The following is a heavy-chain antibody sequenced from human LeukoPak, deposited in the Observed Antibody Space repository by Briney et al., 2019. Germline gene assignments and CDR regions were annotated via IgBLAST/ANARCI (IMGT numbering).Heavy chain of an antibody. CDR3: AKRRTCSGGSCYGGFDP. CDR1: GFTFSNYA. Sequence: QPGGSLRLSCVVSGFTFSNYAMSWVRQAPGKGLEWVSAISSGGSTYYTDSVKGRFTISRDNSKNTLYLQMNSLRAEDTALYYCAKRRTCSGGSCYGGFDPWGQGTLVTVSS. CDR2: ISSGGST. D-gene: IGHD2-15*01. V-gene: IGHV3-23*01. J-gene: IGHJ5*02.